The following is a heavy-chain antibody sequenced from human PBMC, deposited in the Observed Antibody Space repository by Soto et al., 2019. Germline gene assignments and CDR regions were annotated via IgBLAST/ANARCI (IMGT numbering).Heavy chain of an antibody. CDR3: VRGDTAMARYDY. J-gene: IGHJ4*02. V-gene: IGHV1-69*12. Sequence: QVQLVQSGAEVKKPGSSVKISCKASGGTFSSSGISWVRQAPGQGLEWMGGILPIFGSANYALKFQGRVTINADESTSTAYMELSSLRSEDTAVYYCVRGDTAMARYDYWGQGTVVTVSS. D-gene: IGHD5-18*01. CDR1: GGTFSSSG. CDR2: ILPIFGSA.